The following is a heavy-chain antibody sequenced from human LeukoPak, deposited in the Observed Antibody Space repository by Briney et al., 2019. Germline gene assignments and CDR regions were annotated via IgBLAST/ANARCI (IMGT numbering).Heavy chain of an antibody. CDR1: GFTFSSYA. V-gene: IGHV3-23*01. Sequence: GGSLRLSCAASGFTFSSYAMSWVRQAPGKGLEWVSYMSGSGGRTIYADSVRGRYTISRDNSKNTLYLQMNSLRAEDTAVYYCAKGVRVTTYFYYGMDVWGQGTTVTVSS. D-gene: IGHD4-17*01. CDR2: MSGSGGRT. CDR3: AKGVRVTTYFYYGMDV. J-gene: IGHJ6*02.